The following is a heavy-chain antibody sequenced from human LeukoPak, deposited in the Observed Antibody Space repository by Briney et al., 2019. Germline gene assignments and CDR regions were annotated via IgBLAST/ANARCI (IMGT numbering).Heavy chain of an antibody. CDR1: DDSISNYY. J-gene: IGHJ4*02. D-gene: IGHD1-26*01. CDR2: IFSSGST. Sequence: PSETLSLTCTVSDDSISNYYWSWIRQPPGEGLEWIAYIFSSGSTKYNPSLKSRVTISVDTSKNQFSLNLRSVTAADTAVYYCARHVGEGSSTGFDYWGQGTLVTVSS. CDR3: ARHVGEGSSTGFDY. V-gene: IGHV4-59*08.